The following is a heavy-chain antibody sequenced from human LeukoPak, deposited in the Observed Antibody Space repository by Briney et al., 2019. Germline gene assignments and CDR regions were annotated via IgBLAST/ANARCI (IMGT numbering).Heavy chain of an antibody. D-gene: IGHD3-10*01. CDR1: GGSISSHY. V-gene: IGHV4-59*08. J-gene: IGHJ4*02. Sequence: SETLSLTCTVSGGSISSHYWTWFRQPPGKGLEWIGYIYYSGTTNYNPSLKSRVTISVNTSKNLFSLRLSSVTAAGTAVYYCARGVDYYGVWGQGTLVTVSS. CDR2: IYYSGTT. CDR3: ARGVDYYGV.